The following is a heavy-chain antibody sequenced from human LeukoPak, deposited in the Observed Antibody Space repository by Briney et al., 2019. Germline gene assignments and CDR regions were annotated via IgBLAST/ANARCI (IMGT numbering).Heavy chain of an antibody. Sequence: GGSLRLSCTFSGLTFSSYWMNWVRQAPGKGLEWVANIKGDGGEKYADSVEGRFTISTDNAKNSVYLQMNSLRAEDTAVYYCVRDNRWASDYWGQGTLVTVSS. D-gene: IGHD4-23*01. V-gene: IGHV3-7*03. CDR2: IKGDGGEK. CDR3: VRDNRWASDY. CDR1: GLTFSSYW. J-gene: IGHJ4*02.